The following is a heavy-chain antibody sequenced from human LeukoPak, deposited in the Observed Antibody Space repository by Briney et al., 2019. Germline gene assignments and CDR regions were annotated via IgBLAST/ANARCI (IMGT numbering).Heavy chain of an antibody. CDR1: GFTFSSYA. J-gene: IGHJ4*02. D-gene: IGHD3-22*01. V-gene: IGHV3-23*01. CDR2: ISGSGGST. CDR3: AKDYAAYDSSGYLPDC. Sequence: GGSLRLSCAASGFTFSSYAMSWVRQAPGKGLEWVSAISGSGGSTYYADSVKGRFTISRDNSKNTLYLQMNSLRAEDTAVYYCAKDYAAYDSSGYLPDCWGQGTLVTVSS.